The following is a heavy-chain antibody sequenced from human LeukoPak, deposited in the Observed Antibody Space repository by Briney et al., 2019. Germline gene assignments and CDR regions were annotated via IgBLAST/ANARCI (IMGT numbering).Heavy chain of an antibody. J-gene: IGHJ4*02. CDR1: GFTFSNSA. CDR3: AKGVSGPQYYFAF. V-gene: IGHV3-23*01. CDR2: IGTALNT. Sequence: GESLRLSCAASGFTFSNSAMRWVRQTPGKGLEWVSSIGTALNTYYAHSVKGRFITSRDNSRNTVYLQMNSLTVEDTAIYFCAKGVSGPQYYFAFWGQGTLVTVSS. D-gene: IGHD4-11*01.